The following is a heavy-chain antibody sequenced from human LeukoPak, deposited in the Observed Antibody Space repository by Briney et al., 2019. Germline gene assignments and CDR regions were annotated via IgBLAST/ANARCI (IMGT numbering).Heavy chain of an antibody. CDR2: INHSGST. CDR3: ARGLADSSGYLGGIDY. J-gene: IGHJ4*02. V-gene: IGHV4-34*01. Sequence: SETLSLTCAVYGGSFSGYYWSWIRQPPGKGLEWIGEINHSGSTNYNPSLKSRVTISVDTSKNQFSLKLSSVTAADTAVYYCARGLADSSGYLGGIDYWGQGTLVTVSS. D-gene: IGHD3-22*01. CDR1: GGSFSGYY.